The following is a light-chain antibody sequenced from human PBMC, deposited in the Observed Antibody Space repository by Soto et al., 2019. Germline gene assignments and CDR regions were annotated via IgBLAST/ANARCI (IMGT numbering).Light chain of an antibody. CDR2: RAS. J-gene: IGKJ2*01. Sequence: EIVMTQSPATLSVSPGERATLACRASQSVSSDLAWYQQKHGQAPRLLIFRASTRASGVPARFRGSGSATEFTLTISTLQSEDFALYYCQQYNNWPYTFGQGTKLES. V-gene: IGKV3-15*01. CDR1: QSVSSD. CDR3: QQYNNWPYT.